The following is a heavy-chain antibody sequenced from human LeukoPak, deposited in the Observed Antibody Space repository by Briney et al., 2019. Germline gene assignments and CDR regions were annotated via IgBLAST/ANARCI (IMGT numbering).Heavy chain of an antibody. Sequence: GGSLRLSCAASGFTFYDYAMHWVRQAPGKGLEWVSGISWNSGSIGYADSVKGRFTISRDNAKNSLYLQMNSLRAEDTALYYCAKDMGRYSSSWYDYWGQGTLVTVSS. D-gene: IGHD6-13*01. J-gene: IGHJ4*02. CDR3: AKDMGRYSSSWYDY. V-gene: IGHV3-9*01. CDR2: ISWNSGSI. CDR1: GFTFYDYA.